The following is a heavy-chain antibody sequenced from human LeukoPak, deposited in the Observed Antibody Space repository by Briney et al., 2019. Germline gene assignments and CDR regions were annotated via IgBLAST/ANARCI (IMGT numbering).Heavy chain of an antibody. V-gene: IGHV3-48*03. J-gene: IGHJ3*02. CDR2: ISSSGSTI. D-gene: IGHD3-16*01. CDR3: ARFAPPPSVGGGAFDI. CDR1: GFTFSSYE. Sequence: PGGSLRLSCAASGFTFSSYEMNWVRQAPGKGLEWVSYISSSGSTIYYADSVKGRFTISRDNAKNSLYLQMNSLRAEDTAVYYCARFAPPPSVGGGAFDIWGQGTMVTVSS.